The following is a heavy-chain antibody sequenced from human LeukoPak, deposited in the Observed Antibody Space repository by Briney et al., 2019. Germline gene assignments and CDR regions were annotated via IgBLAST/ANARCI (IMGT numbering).Heavy chain of an antibody. V-gene: IGHV1-2*02. CDR3: ARDSLRGSGWYARIEERFDY. J-gene: IGHJ4*02. CDR2: INPNSGGT. D-gene: IGHD6-19*01. CDR1: GYTFTGYY. Sequence: GASVKVSCKASGYTFTGYYMHWVRQAPGQGLEWMGWINPNSGGTNYAQKFQGRVTMTTDTSTSTAYMELRSLRSDDTAVYYCARDSLRGSGWYARIEERFDYWGQGTLVTVSS.